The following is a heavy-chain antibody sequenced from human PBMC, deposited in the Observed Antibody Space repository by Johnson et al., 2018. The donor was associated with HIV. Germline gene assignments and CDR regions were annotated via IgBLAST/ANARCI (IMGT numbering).Heavy chain of an antibody. D-gene: IGHD5-24*01. V-gene: IGHV3-66*01. CDR2: IYSGGRT. CDR3: ARYGYKYAFDI. J-gene: IGHJ3*02. Sequence: VQLVESGGGLVQPGGSLRLSCAASGFTFSSYDMHWVRQATGKGLEWVSVIYSGGRTYYADSVKGRFTISRYNSKNTLYLQMHSLRAEEPAVYYCARYGYKYAFDIWGQGTMVTVSS. CDR1: GFTFSSYD.